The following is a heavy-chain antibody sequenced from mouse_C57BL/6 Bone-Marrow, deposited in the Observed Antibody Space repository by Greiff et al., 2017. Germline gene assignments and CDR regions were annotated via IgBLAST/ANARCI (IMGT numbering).Heavy chain of an antibody. V-gene: IGHV14-4*01. CDR2: IDPENGDT. Sequence: VQLQQSGAELVRPGASVKLSCTASGFNIKDDYMHWVKQRPEQGLEWIGWIDPENGDTEYASKFQGKATITADTSSNTAYLQLSSLTSEDTAIYYCTNTYWDLYWGQGTSVTVSS. CDR1: GFNIKDDY. J-gene: IGHJ4*01. CDR3: TNTYWDLY. D-gene: IGHD4-1*01.